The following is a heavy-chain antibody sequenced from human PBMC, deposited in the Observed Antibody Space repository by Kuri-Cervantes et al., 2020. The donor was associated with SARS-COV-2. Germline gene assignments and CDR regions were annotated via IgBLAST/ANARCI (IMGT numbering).Heavy chain of an antibody. Sequence: GSLRLSCTVSGGSISSSSYYWGWIRQPPGKGLEWIGSSYYSGSTYYNPSLKSRVTISLDTSKNQFSLRLSSVTAADTAVYYCARGPAHDFWSGYRFDYWGQGTLVTVSS. J-gene: IGHJ4*02. CDR3: ARGPAHDFWSGYRFDY. CDR2: SYYSGST. D-gene: IGHD3-3*01. V-gene: IGHV4-39*01. CDR1: GGSISSSSYY.